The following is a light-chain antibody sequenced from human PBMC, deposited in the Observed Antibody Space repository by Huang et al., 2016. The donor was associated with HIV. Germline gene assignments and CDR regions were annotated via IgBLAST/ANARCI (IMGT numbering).Light chain of an antibody. CDR3: QQYNNWPRT. CDR2: DAS. J-gene: IGKJ2*01. CDR1: QSISSN. Sequence: ERVMTQSPVTLSVSPGERATLSCRASQSISSNLAWYQQKPGQAPRLLIYDASTRATDIPARFSGSGSEIEFTLSISSLQSEDVAVYYCQQYNNWPRTFGRGTRLEIK. V-gene: IGKV3-15*01.